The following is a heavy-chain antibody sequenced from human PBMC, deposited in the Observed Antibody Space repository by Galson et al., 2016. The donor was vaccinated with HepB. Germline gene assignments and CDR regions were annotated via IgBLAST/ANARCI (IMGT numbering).Heavy chain of an antibody. V-gene: IGHV4-59*01. CDR1: GGSISSYY. J-gene: IGHJ4*02. CDR2: IYYSGST. CDR3: AREAVGLFDY. Sequence: ETLSLTCTVSGGSISSYYWSWIRQPPGKGLEWIGYIYYSGSTNYNPSLKSRVTISVDTSKNQFSLKLNSVTAADTAVYYCAREAVGLFDYWGQGTLVTVSS. D-gene: IGHD3-16*01.